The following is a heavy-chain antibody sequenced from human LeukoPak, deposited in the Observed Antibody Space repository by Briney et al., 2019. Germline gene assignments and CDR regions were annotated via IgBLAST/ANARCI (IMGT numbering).Heavy chain of an antibody. CDR2: IIPILGIA. D-gene: IGHD5-18*01. CDR1: GGTFSSYA. J-gene: IGHJ4*02. V-gene: IGHV1-69*04. Sequence: SVKVSCKASGGTFSSYAISWVRQAPGQGLEWMGRIIPILGIANYTQKFQGRVTITADKSTSTAYMELSSLRSEDTAVYYCARDPLDTAIAEGKTDYWGQGTLVTVSS. CDR3: ARDPLDTAIAEGKTDY.